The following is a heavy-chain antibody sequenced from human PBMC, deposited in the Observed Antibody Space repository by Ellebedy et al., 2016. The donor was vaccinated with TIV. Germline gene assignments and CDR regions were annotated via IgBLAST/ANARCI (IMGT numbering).Heavy chain of an antibody. J-gene: IGHJ4*02. Sequence: ASVKVSCKPSGYSFTGYYLHWVRQAPGQGLEWMGWINPDSGTTKYAQKFEGWVTMTRDTSNTTAYMELRRLRPDDTAVYYCARVARGSYYFDYWGQGTLVTVSS. D-gene: IGHD3-16*01. V-gene: IGHV1-2*04. CDR2: INPDSGTT. CDR1: GYSFTGYY. CDR3: ARVARGSYYFDY.